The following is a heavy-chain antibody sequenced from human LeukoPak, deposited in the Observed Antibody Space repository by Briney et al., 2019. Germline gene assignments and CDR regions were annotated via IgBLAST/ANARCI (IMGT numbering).Heavy chain of an antibody. CDR1: GYTFTGYY. J-gene: IGHJ4*02. CDR2: INPNSGGT. V-gene: IGHV1-2*02. CDR3: ARRAYYYDSSGYYCYFDY. D-gene: IGHD3-22*01. Sequence: ASVEVSCKASGYTFTGYYMHWVRQAPGQGLEWMGWINPNSGGTNYAQKSQGRVTMTRDTSISTAYMELSRLRSDDTAVYYCARRAYYYDSSGYYCYFDYWGQGTLVTVSS.